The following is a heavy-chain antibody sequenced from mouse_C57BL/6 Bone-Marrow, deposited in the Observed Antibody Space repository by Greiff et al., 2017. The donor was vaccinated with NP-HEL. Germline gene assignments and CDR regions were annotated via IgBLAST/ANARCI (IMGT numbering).Heavy chain of an antibody. V-gene: IGHV1-50*01. J-gene: IGHJ4*01. CDR3: ARVEVTRYAMDY. D-gene: IGHD2-2*01. CDR2: IDPSDSYT. Sequence: QVQLQQPGAELVKPGASVKLSCKASGYTFTSYWMQWVKQRPGQGLEWIGEIDPSDSYTNYNQKFKGKATLTVDTSSSTAYMQLSSLTSEDSAVYYCARVEVTRYAMDYWGQGTSVTVSS. CDR1: GYTFTSYW.